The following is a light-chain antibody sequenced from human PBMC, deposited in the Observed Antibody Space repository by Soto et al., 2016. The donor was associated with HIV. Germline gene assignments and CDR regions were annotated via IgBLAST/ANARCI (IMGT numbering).Light chain of an antibody. Sequence: DIQMTQSPSSLSASVGDRVTITCRASQGISNSLAWYQQKPGKAPKLLLYGASTLESGVPSRFSGSGSGTDYTLTISSLQPEDFATYYCQQYYSTPPWTFGQGTKVEIK. V-gene: IGKV1-NL1*01. CDR1: QGISNS. CDR2: GAS. J-gene: IGKJ1*01. CDR3: QQYYSTPPWT.